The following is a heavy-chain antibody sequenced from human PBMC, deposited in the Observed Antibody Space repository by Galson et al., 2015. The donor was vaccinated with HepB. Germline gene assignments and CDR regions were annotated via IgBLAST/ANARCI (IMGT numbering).Heavy chain of an antibody. Sequence: SLRLSCAASGFTFSNAWMNWVRQAPGKGLEWVGRIKSKTDGGTTDYAAPVKGRFTISRDDSKNTLYLQMNSLKTEDTAVYYCTTDNYDFWSGYPAYYYYYMDVWGKGTTVTVSS. CDR3: TTDNYDFWSGYPAYYYYYMDV. D-gene: IGHD3-3*01. CDR1: GFTFSNAW. J-gene: IGHJ6*03. V-gene: IGHV3-15*07. CDR2: IKSKTDGGTT.